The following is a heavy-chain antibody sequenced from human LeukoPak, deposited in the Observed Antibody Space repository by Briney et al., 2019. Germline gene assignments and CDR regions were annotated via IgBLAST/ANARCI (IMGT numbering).Heavy chain of an antibody. CDR3: ARAPSGWFGELLFYYFDY. J-gene: IGHJ4*02. CDR2: IYHSGST. D-gene: IGHD3-10*01. V-gene: IGHV4-38-2*02. CDR1: GGSISSYY. Sequence: SETLSLTCTVSGGSISSYYWSWIRQPPGKGLEWIGSIYHSGSTYYNPSLKSRVTISVDTSKNQFSLKLSSVTAADTAVYYCARAPSGWFGELLFYYFDYWGQGTLVTVSS.